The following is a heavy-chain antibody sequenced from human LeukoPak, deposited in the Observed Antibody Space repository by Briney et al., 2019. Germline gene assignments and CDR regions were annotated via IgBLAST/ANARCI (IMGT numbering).Heavy chain of an antibody. V-gene: IGHV3-53*01. J-gene: IGHJ4*02. D-gene: IGHD1-14*01. CDR1: GFTLITND. Sequence: GGSLRLSCAASGFTLITNDMTWVRQAPGKGLEWVSGLYSDGNTKYPDSVQGRFTISRDNSKNTLYLEMNSLSPDDTAVYYCARGVEPLAANTLAYWGQGTLVTVSS. CDR2: LYSDGNT. CDR3: ARGVEPLAANTLAY.